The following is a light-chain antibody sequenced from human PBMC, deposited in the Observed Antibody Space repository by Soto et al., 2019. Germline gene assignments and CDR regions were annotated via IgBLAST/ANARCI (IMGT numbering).Light chain of an antibody. Sequence: EIVLTQSPVTLSLSPGERATLSCRASQSVSSSYLAWYQQKPGQAPRLLIYSASSRATGIPDRFSGSGSGKDFTLTISRMEPEDFAVYYCQQYDTSLWAYTFGQGTKLEIK. CDR3: QQYDTSLWAYT. J-gene: IGKJ2*01. V-gene: IGKV3-20*01. CDR2: SAS. CDR1: QSVSSSY.